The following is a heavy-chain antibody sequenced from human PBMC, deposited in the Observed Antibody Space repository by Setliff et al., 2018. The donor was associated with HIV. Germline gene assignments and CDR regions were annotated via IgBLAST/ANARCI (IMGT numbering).Heavy chain of an antibody. CDR1: GGSIRSITFY. CDR3: ARGLYGSGSFFFDS. Sequence: SETLSLTCSVSGGSIRSITFYWAWIRQPPGKGLEWIGNIYYSGNTYYNPSLRSRVALSVDTSKNQFSLKLTSVTAADTAVYYCARGLYGSGSFFFDSWGRGTLVTVSS. D-gene: IGHD3-10*01. CDR2: IYYSGNT. J-gene: IGHJ4*02. V-gene: IGHV4-39*07.